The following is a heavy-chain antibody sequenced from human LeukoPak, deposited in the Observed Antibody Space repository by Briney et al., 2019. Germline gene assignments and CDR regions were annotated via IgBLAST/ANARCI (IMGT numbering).Heavy chain of an antibody. D-gene: IGHD6-19*01. J-gene: IGHJ4*02. Sequence: GGSLRLSCAASGFTFSCHGMHWVRQAPGKGLEWVAVIWYDGSNKYYADSVKGRFTISRDNSENTLYLQMNSLRAEDTAVYYCARYTTGRFLDYWGQGTLVTVSS. V-gene: IGHV3-33*01. CDR3: ARYTTGRFLDY. CDR2: IWYDGSNK. CDR1: GFTFSCHG.